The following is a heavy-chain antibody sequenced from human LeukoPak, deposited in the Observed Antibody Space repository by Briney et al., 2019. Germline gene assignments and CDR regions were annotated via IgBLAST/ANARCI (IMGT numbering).Heavy chain of an antibody. V-gene: IGHV1-2*02. CDR3: ASGYGFGN. Sequence: ASVKVSCKASEYTFTGYYMHWVRQAPGQGLEWMGWINPNSGATDCAQNFQGRVTLTRDTSISTAYMELSRLRSDDTAVYYCASGYGFGNWGQGTLVTVSS. D-gene: IGHD5-18*01. CDR2: INPNSGAT. J-gene: IGHJ4*02. CDR1: EYTFTGYY.